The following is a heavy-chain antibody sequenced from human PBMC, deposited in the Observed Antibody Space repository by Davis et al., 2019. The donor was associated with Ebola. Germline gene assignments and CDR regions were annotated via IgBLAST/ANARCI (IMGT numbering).Heavy chain of an antibody. J-gene: IGHJ4*02. V-gene: IGHV3-23*01. Sequence: GESLKISCGTSGFTFSSYGMNWVRQAPGKGLEWVSYISGSGDNTYYADSVKGRFTISRDNSKSTLYLQMNSLRADDTAVYYCAKGNRVTYQYDSSDDYWGQGTLVTVSS. CDR1: GFTFSSYG. D-gene: IGHD3-22*01. CDR3: AKGNRVTYQYDSSDDY. CDR2: ISGSGDNT.